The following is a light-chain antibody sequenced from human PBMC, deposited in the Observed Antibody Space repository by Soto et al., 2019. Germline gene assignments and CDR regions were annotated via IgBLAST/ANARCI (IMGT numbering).Light chain of an antibody. CDR2: DNT. J-gene: IGLJ2*01. Sequence: QSVLTQPPSASGSPGQSLTISCTGTSSDVGGYNYVSWYQQRPGKAPKLLISDNTNRPSGVPDRFSGSKSGTSASLAITGLQAEDEADYYCQSYDSSLSGVVFGGGTKVTVL. V-gene: IGLV2-8*01. CDR1: SSDVGGYNY. CDR3: QSYDSSLSGVV.